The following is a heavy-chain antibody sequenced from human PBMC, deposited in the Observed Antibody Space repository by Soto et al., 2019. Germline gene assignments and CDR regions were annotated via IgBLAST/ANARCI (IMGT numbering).Heavy chain of an antibody. CDR2: IYYSGST. CDR1: GGSISSGDSN. D-gene: IGHD6-13*01. CDR3: ATEDVAADGTICGMDV. V-gene: IGHV4-31*03. Sequence: QVQLQESGPGLVKPSQTLSLTCTVSGGSISSGDSNWSWLRQHPGKGLEWIGYIYYSGSTYYNPSLNSRVTISLDTSKNQFSLKLTSVPAADTAVYYCATEDVAADGTICGMDVWGQGTTVTVSS. J-gene: IGHJ6*02.